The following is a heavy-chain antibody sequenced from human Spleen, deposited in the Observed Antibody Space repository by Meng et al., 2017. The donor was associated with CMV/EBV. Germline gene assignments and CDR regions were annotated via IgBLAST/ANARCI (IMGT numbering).Heavy chain of an antibody. CDR1: GNSFTDYY. V-gene: IGHV1-2*02. Sequence: ASVKVSCKASGNSFTDYYMHWVRQAPGQGPEWMGRINPDSGGTNYAQNFQGRVTMTRDTSISTVSMELSGLRSDDSAVYYCARYTSGSTHAFDIWGQGTVVTVSS. J-gene: IGHJ3*02. CDR2: INPDSGGT. CDR3: ARYTSGSTHAFDI. D-gene: IGHD5-12*01.